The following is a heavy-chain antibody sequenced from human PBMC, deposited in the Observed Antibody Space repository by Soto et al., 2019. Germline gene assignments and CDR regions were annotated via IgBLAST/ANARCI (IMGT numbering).Heavy chain of an antibody. V-gene: IGHV3-53*01. D-gene: IGHD1-26*01. CDR2: IYDGGGT. J-gene: IGHJ2*01. Sequence: PGGSLRLSCAASGFTFSSYEMNWVRQAPGKGLEWVSVIYDGGGTYYADSVKGRFTISRDNPKNTFYLQMNSLRAEEDTAVYYCARAYSGSQFPWYFDLGGRGTLVTVSS. CDR3: ARAYSGSQFPWYFDL. CDR1: GFTFSSYE.